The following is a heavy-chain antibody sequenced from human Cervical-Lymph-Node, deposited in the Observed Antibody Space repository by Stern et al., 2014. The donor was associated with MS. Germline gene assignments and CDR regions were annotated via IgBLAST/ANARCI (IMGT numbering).Heavy chain of an antibody. CDR2: ISHDGSNK. Sequence: VQLVESGGGVVPPGRSLRLSCADSGSTFSKSAMHWVRQAPGKGLEWVAVISHDGSNKQYGDSVKGRLAISRDNSRNTLYLEIYSLRAEDTAVYYCVRTESFYYYDGMDVWGHGTTVIVSS. CDR3: VRTESFYYYDGMDV. V-gene: IGHV3-30*09. CDR1: GSTFSKSA. J-gene: IGHJ6*02.